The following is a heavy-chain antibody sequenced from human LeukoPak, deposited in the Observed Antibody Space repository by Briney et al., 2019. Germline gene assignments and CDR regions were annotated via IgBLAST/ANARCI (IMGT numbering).Heavy chain of an antibody. J-gene: IGHJ4*02. CDR3: ARAGGVNYDFWSGYYGY. Sequence: SETLSLICTVSGGSISSSSYYWGWIRQPPGKGLEWIGSIYCSGSTYYNPSLRSRVTISVDTSKNQFSLKLSSVTAADTAVYYCARAGGVNYDFWSGYYGYWGQGTLVTVSS. V-gene: IGHV4-39*01. CDR1: GGSISSSSYY. D-gene: IGHD3-3*01. CDR2: IYCSGST.